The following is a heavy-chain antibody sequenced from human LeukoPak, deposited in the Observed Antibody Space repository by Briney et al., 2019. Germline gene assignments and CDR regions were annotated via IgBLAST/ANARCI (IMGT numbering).Heavy chain of an antibody. V-gene: IGHV3-43*02. CDR2: ISGDGDTT. J-gene: IGHJ5*02. Sequence: PGGSLRLSCAASGFTFGDYAMQWVRQTPGQGLEWVSLISGDGDTTYYADSVRGRFTISRDNGKNSLYLQMNSLRTDDTALYFCVKDGGNIYNWFDPWGQGTLVTVSS. CDR1: GFTFGDYA. D-gene: IGHD3-16*01. CDR3: VKDGGNIYNWFDP.